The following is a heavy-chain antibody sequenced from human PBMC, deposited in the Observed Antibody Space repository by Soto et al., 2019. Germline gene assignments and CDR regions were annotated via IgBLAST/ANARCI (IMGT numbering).Heavy chain of an antibody. CDR1: GFTFSSYA. J-gene: IGHJ4*02. D-gene: IGHD5-18*01. CDR2: ISYDGSNK. CDR3: ARDPYSYGPKFGYFDY. V-gene: IGHV3-30-3*01. Sequence: QVQLAESGGGVVQPGRSLRLSCAASGFTFSSYAMHWVRQAPGKGLEWVAVISYDGSNKYYADSVKGRFTISRDNSKNTLYLQMNSLRAEDTAVYYCARDPYSYGPKFGYFDYWGQGTLVTVSS.